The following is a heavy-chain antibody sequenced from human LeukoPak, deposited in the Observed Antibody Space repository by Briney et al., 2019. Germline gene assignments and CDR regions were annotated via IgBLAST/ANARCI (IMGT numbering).Heavy chain of an antibody. CDR2: TNPNSGNT. CDR1: GGTFSSYA. J-gene: IGHJ4*02. V-gene: IGHV1-8*02. CDR3: ARAYHDFLSGHYSFDL. D-gene: IGHD3-3*01. Sequence: GASVKVSCKASGGTFSSYAISWVRQAPGQGLQWMGWTNPNSGNTGYAQKFQGRLTMTRNTSISTAYMELSSLRSEDTAVYYCARAYHDFLSGHYSFDLWGQGTQVTVSS.